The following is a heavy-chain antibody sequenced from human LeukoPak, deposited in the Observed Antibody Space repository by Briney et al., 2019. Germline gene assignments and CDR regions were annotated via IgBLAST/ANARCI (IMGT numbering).Heavy chain of an antibody. CDR3: ARGVVVPAAINGGYYYYYYMDV. CDR2: TNPNSGGT. CDR1: GYTFTGYY. V-gene: IGHV1-2*02. J-gene: IGHJ6*03. Sequence: GASVKVSCKASGYTFTGYYMHWVRQAPGQGLEWMGWTNPNSGGTNYAQKFQGRVTMTRDTSISTAYMELSRLRSDDTAVYYCARGVVVPAAINGGYYYYYYMDVWGKGTTVTVSS. D-gene: IGHD2-2*02.